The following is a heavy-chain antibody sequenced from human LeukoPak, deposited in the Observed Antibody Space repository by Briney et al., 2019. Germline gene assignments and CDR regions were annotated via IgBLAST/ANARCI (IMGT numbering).Heavy chain of an antibody. CDR3: ARRSPSLGSRGAFDI. Sequence: SETLSLTCTVSGGSISSYYWSWIRQPPGKGLEWIGYIYYSGSTNYNPSLKSRVTISVDTSKNQFSLKLSSVTAADTAVYYCARRSPSLGSRGAFDIWGQGTMVTVSS. CDR2: IYYSGST. V-gene: IGHV4-59*01. D-gene: IGHD2-2*01. CDR1: GGSISSYY. J-gene: IGHJ3*02.